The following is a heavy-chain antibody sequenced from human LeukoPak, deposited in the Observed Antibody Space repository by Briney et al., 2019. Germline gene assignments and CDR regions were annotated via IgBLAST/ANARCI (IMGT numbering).Heavy chain of an antibody. CDR1: GGSISSYY. V-gene: IGHV4-59*01. Sequence: IPSETLSLTCTVSGGSISSYYWSWIRQPPGKGLEWIGYIYYSGSTNYNPSLKSRVTISVDTSKNQFSLKLSSVTAADTAVYYCARVGSSGSDLDYWGQGTLVTVSS. J-gene: IGHJ4*02. CDR2: IYYSGST. CDR3: ARVGSSGSDLDY. D-gene: IGHD6-6*01.